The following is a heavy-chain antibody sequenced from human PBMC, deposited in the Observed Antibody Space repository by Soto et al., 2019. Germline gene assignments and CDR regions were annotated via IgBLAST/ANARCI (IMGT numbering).Heavy chain of an antibody. Sequence: QVQLVESGGGVVQPGRSLRLSCAASGFTFSSYGMHWVRQAPGKGLEWVAVIWYDGSNKYYADSVKGRFTISRDNSKNSLYLQMNSLRAEDTAVYYCAKGIEDSGVIALASPPDYWGQGTLVTVSS. CDR3: AKGIEDSGVIALASPPDY. J-gene: IGHJ4*02. CDR1: GFTFSSYG. D-gene: IGHD1-26*01. CDR2: IWYDGSNK. V-gene: IGHV3-33*06.